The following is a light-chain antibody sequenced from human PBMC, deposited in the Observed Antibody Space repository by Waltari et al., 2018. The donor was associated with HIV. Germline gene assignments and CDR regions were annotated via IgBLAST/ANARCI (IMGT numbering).Light chain of an antibody. J-gene: IGLJ3*02. CDR3: VLYMGGAWV. V-gene: IGLV8-61*01. CDR2: STN. CDR1: SDSVSTTHY. Sequence: QTVVTQEPSFSVSPGGTVTLTCGLRSDSVSTTHYASWYRQTPGQAPRTLIYSTNVRSSGVPDRFSGSILGNKAALTITGAQADDECYYYCVLYMGGAWVFGGGTKLTVL.